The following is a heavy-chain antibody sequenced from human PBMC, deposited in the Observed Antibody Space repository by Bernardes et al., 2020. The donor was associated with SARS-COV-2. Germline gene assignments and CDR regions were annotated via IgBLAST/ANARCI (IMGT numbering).Heavy chain of an antibody. CDR1: GGSISNYY. D-gene: IGHD3-16*01. V-gene: IGHV4-59*01. CDR2: IYYNGNS. J-gene: IGHJ4*02. Sequence: SETLSLTCIVSGGSISNYYWTWIRQPPGKGLESIGYIYYNGNSKYNPPLKSRVTISVDTSKNQLSLKVTSVTAADTAVYFCARGGGNSLEYWGQGTLVTVSS. CDR3: ARGGGNSLEY.